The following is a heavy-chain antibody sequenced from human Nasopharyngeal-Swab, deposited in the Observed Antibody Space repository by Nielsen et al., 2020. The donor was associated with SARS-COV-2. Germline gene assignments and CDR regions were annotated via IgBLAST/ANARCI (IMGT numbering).Heavy chain of an antibody. CDR2: MNPNSGNT. CDR3: ARGQYRYSSSWYGGNWFDP. J-gene: IGHJ5*02. Sequence: ASVKVSCKASGYTFTGQYIQWVRQATGQGLEWMGWMNPNSGNTGYAQKFQGRVTMTRNTSISTAYMELSSLRSEDTAVYYCARGQYRYSSSWYGGNWFDPWGQGTLVTVSS. V-gene: IGHV1-8*02. CDR1: GYTFTGQY. D-gene: IGHD6-13*01.